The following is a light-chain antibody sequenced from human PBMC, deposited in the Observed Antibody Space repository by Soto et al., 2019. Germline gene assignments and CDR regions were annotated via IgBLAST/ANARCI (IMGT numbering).Light chain of an antibody. J-gene: IGKJ3*01. CDR1: QDIYSW. Sequence: DIQMTQSPSSVSASVGDRVTITCRASQDIYSWLAWYQQKPGKAPKLLIYAASSLQSGVPSQLSGGGSGTDFNRTSIGLEPEDFATYYCQQGNSFPVTFGPGTKVDFK. V-gene: IGKV1-12*01. CDR2: AAS. CDR3: QQGNSFPVT.